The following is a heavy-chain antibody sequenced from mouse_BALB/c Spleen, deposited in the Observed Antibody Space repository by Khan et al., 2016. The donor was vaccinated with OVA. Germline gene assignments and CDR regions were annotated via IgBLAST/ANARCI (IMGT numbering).Heavy chain of an antibody. D-gene: IGHD1-1*01. V-gene: IGHV3-8*02. CDR3: ARSYGSWAMDY. J-gene: IGHJ4*01. Sequence: EVQLQESGPSLVKPSQTLSLSCSVTGDSITSGFWNWIRKFPGNKFEYLGYITYSGNIYYNPSLTSRISITRDTSKSQCYLQLNSVTTEDTATYYCARSYGSWAMDYWGQGTSVTVSS. CDR1: GDSITSGF. CDR2: ITYSGNI.